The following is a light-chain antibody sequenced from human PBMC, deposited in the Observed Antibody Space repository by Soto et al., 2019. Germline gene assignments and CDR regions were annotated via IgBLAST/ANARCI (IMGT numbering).Light chain of an antibody. V-gene: IGLV2-14*03. J-gene: IGLJ2*01. CDR1: SSDVGAYNY. CDR3: SSYTTSSIVV. Sequence: SVLTQPASVSGSPGQSITISCTGTSSDVGAYNYVSWYQQYPGKAPKVIIYDVTARPSGVSNRFSGSKSGNTASLTISGLQTEDEADYYCSSYTTSSIVVFGGGTKLTVL. CDR2: DVT.